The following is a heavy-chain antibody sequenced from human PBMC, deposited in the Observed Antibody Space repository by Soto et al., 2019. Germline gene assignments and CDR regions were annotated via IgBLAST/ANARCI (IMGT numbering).Heavy chain of an antibody. J-gene: IGHJ4*02. CDR2: IYYSGST. V-gene: IGHV4-31*03. CDR1: GGSISSGGYY. Sequence: QVQLQESGPGLVKPSQTLSLTCTVSGGSISSGGYYWSWIRQHPGKGLAWIGYIYYSGSTYYNPYLKSRVTISVDTSNNQFHLKLSSVTAADTAGYYGARLYSYGGYFDYWGQGTLVTVSS. CDR3: ARLYSYGGYFDY. D-gene: IGHD5-18*01.